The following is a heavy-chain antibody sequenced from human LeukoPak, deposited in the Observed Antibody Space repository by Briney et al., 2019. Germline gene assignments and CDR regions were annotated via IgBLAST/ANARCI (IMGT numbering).Heavy chain of an antibody. J-gene: IGHJ4*02. CDR3: ARDRGSGPRIAAAGFDY. CDR2: TYYRSKWYN. CDR1: GDSVSSNSAA. V-gene: IGHV6-1*01. Sequence: SQTLSLTCAISGDSVSSNSAAWNWIRQSPSRGLEWLGRTYYRSKWYNDYAVSVKSRITINPDTSKNQFSLQLNSVTPEDTAVYYCARDRGSGPRIAAAGFDYWGQGTLVTVCS. D-gene: IGHD6-13*01.